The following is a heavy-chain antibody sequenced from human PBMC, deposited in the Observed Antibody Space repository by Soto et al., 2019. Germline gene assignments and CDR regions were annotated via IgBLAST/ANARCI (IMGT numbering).Heavy chain of an antibody. Sequence: QVQLVQSGAEVKKPGASVKVSCEASGYTFSTYEMHWVRQAPGQRPEWMGWINGGNGKSKYSETLQGRVTFTRDTSGQTPYMEFTRLKTENTDGYYSARGGGATFTHYYYYMDVWGTGTTVTVSS. CDR1: GYTFSTYE. V-gene: IGHV1-3*01. CDR3: ARGGGATFTHYYYYMDV. J-gene: IGHJ6*03. CDR2: INGGNGKS. D-gene: IGHD1-26*01.